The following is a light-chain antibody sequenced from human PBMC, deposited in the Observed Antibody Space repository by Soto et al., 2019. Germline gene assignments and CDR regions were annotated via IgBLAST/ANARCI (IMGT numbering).Light chain of an antibody. CDR2: DAS. CDR1: QKISSY. CDR3: QQRSNWPPLT. V-gene: IGKV3-11*01. Sequence: DIVLTQSPGTMSLSPGERATLSGRASQKISSYLAWYQQKPGQAHRLLIYDASNRATGIPARFSGSGSGTDFTLTIGSLEPEEFAVYYCQQRSNWPPLTFGGGTKVEIK. J-gene: IGKJ4*01.